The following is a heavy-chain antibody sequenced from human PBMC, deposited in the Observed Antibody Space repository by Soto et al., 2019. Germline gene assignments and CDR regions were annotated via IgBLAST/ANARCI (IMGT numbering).Heavy chain of an antibody. V-gene: IGHV4-61*01. D-gene: IGHD6-13*01. Sequence: SETLSLTCTVSGGSVSSGSYYWSWIRQPPGKGLEWIGYIYYSGSTNYNPSLKSRVTIPVDTSKNQFSLKLSSVTAADTAVYYCARDRSSSWSRDGYYGMDVWGQGTTVTVSS. CDR3: ARDRSSSWSRDGYYGMDV. J-gene: IGHJ6*02. CDR1: GGSVSSGSYY. CDR2: IYYSGST.